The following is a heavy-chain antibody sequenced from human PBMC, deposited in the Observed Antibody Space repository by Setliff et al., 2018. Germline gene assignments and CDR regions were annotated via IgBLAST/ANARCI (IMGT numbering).Heavy chain of an antibody. CDR2: IDPSDSYT. J-gene: IGHJ6*03. CDR3: ARIRRDIVVVVGATPDYYDYMDV. V-gene: IGHV5-10-1*01. D-gene: IGHD2-15*01. CDR1: GYSFTSYW. Sequence: GESLKISCKGSGYSFTSYWISWVRQMPGKGLEWMGRIDPSDSYTNYSPSFQGHVTISGDKSISTAYLQWSSLKAPDTAMYYCARIRRDIVVVVGATPDYYDYMDVWGKGTTVTVSS.